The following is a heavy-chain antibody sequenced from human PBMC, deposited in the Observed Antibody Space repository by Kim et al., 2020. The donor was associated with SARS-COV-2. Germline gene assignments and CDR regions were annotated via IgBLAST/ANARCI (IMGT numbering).Heavy chain of an antibody. D-gene: IGHD3-10*01. V-gene: IGHV1-3*01. Sequence: ASVKVSCKTSGFIFTSYAIHWVRQAPGQRLEWMGWINAGNGKTKYSQNFQGRVTITRDTSASTAYMELSSLRFEDTAVYYCAKAICFGGMYYFDFWGQGTLATVSS. CDR1: GFIFTSYA. J-gene: IGHJ4*02. CDR3: AKAICFGGMYYFDF. CDR2: INAGNGKT.